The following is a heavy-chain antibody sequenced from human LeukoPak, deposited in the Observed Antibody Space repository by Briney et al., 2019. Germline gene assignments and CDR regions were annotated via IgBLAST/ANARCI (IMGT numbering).Heavy chain of an antibody. J-gene: IGHJ4*02. CDR3: ARETNWGPDY. Sequence: GGSLRLSCAASGFTFSSYWMHWVRQAPEKGLVWVSRINSDGRSTSHADPVKGRFTISRDNAKNTLYLQMNSLRAEDTAVYYCARETNWGPDYWGQGTLVTDSS. CDR1: GFTFSSYW. CDR2: INSDGRST. V-gene: IGHV3-74*01. D-gene: IGHD7-27*01.